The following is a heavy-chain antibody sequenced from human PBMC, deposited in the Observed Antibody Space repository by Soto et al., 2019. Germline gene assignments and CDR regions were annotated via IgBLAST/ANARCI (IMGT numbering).Heavy chain of an antibody. Sequence: PGGSLRLSCAASGFTFSSYGMHWVRQAPGKGLEWVAVIWYDGSNKYYADSVKGRFTISRDNSKNTLYLQMNSLRAEDTAVYYCARGDLPLYSYGWHYVIAVSAQGTTVTVSS. V-gene: IGHV3-33*01. CDR1: GFTFSSYG. CDR2: IWYDGSNK. J-gene: IGHJ6*01. D-gene: IGHD5-18*01. CDR3: ARGDLPLYSYGWHYVIAV.